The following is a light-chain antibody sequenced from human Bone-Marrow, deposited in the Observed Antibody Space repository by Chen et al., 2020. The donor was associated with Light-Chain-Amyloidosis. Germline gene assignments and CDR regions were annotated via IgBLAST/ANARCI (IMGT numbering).Light chain of an antibody. Sequence: QSALTQPPSASGSPGHSVTISCTGTSSDVGGYNYVSWYQQHPGKAPKLILYEVSKRPSGVPDRFSGSKSGNTASLTVSGLQAEDEADYYCSSYAGSKNLIFGGGTKLTVL. CDR1: SSDVGGYNY. CDR2: EVS. V-gene: IGLV2-8*01. CDR3: SSYAGSKNLI. J-gene: IGLJ2*01.